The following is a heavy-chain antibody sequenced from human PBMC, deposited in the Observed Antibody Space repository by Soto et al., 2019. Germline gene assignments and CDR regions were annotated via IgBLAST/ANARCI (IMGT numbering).Heavy chain of an antibody. Sequence: GASVKVSCXASGYTFTSYGISWVRQAPGQGLEWMGWISAYNGNTNYAQKLQGRVTMTTDTSTSTAYMELRSLRSDDTAVYYCARNEWFGDRPDYYYMDVWGKGTTVTVSS. J-gene: IGHJ6*03. CDR1: GYTFTSYG. CDR2: ISAYNGNT. V-gene: IGHV1-18*01. CDR3: ARNEWFGDRPDYYYMDV. D-gene: IGHD3-10*01.